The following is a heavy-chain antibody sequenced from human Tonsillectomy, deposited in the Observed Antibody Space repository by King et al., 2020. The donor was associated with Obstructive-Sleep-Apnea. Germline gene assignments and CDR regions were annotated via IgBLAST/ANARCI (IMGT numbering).Heavy chain of an antibody. CDR3: ARVGGGYNLDFYYGMDV. CDR2: SSAYNGNT. Sequence: QLVQSGAEVKKPGASVKVSCKASGYTFSNYGITWVRQAPGQGPEWMGWSSAYNGNTNYAQKLQGRVTMTTDTPTSTAYKELRSLRSDDTAVYYCARVGGGYNLDFYYGMDVWGQGTTVTVSS. D-gene: IGHD5-24*01. CDR1: GYTFSNYG. V-gene: IGHV1-18*01. J-gene: IGHJ6*02.